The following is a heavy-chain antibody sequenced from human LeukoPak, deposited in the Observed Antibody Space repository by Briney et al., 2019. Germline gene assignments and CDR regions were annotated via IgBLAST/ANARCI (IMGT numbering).Heavy chain of an antibody. D-gene: IGHD6-19*01. Sequence: SETLSLTCTVSGGSISSSSYYWGWIRQPPGKGLEWIGSIYYSGSTYYNPSLKSRVTISVDTSENQFSLKLSSVTAADTAVYYCARRSLGWYYDHWGQGTLVTVSS. V-gene: IGHV4-39*01. J-gene: IGHJ4*02. CDR3: ARRSLGWYYDH. CDR1: GGSISSSSYY. CDR2: IYYSGST.